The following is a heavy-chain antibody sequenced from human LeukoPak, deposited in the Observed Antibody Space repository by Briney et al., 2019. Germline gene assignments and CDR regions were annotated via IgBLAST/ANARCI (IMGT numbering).Heavy chain of an antibody. V-gene: IGHV3-20*04. Sequence: PGGSLRLSCAASGFTFDDYGMSWVRQAPGKGLEWVSGINWNGGSTGYADSVKGRFTISRDDAKNSLYLQMNSLRAEDTALYYCARDYTGDSCFDYWGQGTLVTVSS. CDR3: ARDYTGDSCFDY. CDR2: INWNGGST. D-gene: IGHD7-27*01. CDR1: GFTFDDYG. J-gene: IGHJ4*02.